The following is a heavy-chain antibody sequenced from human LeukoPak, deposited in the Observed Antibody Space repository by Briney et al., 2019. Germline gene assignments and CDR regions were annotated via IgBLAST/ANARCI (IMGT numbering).Heavy chain of an antibody. D-gene: IGHD3-22*01. CDR2: LSAYNANT. Sequence: ASVKVSCQASGYTFTSYGIIWVRQAPVQGLDWMGWLSAYNANTNYTQKFQGRVTMTTDTSTSTAYMELRSLRSDDTAVYYCARGYNYYHITTLDHWGQGTLVTVSS. CDR1: GYTFTSYG. J-gene: IGHJ4*02. CDR3: ARGYNYYHITTLDH. V-gene: IGHV1-18*01.